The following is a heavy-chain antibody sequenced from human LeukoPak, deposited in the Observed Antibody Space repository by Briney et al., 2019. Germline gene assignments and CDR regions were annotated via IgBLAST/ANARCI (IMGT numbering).Heavy chain of an antibody. CDR3: ARGTLEHCSGASCYPLDS. V-gene: IGHV3-23*01. J-gene: IGHJ5*01. CDR2: VTGSGGDT. CDR1: GFTFSNYA. D-gene: IGHD2-15*01. Sequence: GGSLRLSCAASGFTFSNYAMSWVRQTPGMGLECVSVVTGSGGDTYYTGSVNGRFTISRDNSKNTLYLQMNSLRAEDTAVYYCARGTLEHCSGASCYPLDSWGQGTLVTVSS.